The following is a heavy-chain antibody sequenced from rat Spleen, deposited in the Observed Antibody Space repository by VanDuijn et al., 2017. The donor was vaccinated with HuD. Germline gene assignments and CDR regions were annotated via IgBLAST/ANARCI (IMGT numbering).Heavy chain of an antibody. CDR1: GFTFSDYA. V-gene: IGHV5-17*01. Sequence: EVQLVESGGGLVQPGRSLKLSCAASGFTFSDYAMAWVRQAPKKGLEWVATIIYDGSSTYYRDSVKGRFTISRDNAKSTLYLQMDSLRSEDTATYSCARRYYDGTYYSVYVMDAWSQGASVTVSS. D-gene: IGHD1-12*02. CDR3: ARRYYDGTYYSVYVMDA. J-gene: IGHJ4*01. CDR2: IIYDGSST.